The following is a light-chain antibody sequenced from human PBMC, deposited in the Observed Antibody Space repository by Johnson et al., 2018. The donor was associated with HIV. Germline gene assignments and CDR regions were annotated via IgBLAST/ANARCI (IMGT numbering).Light chain of an antibody. CDR3: GTWDNSLNAV. CDR2: ENN. J-gene: IGLJ1*01. Sequence: QAVLTQPPSLSAAPGQRVTISCSGSSSNIGNNYVSWYQQLPGTAPRLLIYENNKRPSGIPDRFSGSKSGTSATLGITGLQTGDEADYYCGTWDNSLNAVFGTGTKVTVL. V-gene: IGLV1-51*02. CDR1: SSNIGNNY.